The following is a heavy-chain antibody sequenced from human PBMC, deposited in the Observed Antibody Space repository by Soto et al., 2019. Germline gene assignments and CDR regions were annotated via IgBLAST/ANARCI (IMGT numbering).Heavy chain of an antibody. CDR1: GYTFTSYG. J-gene: IGHJ4*02. CDR3: ARGVGNVRITIFGVVTLFDY. Sequence: ASVKVSCKASGYTFTSYGISWVRQAPGQGLEWMGWISAYNGNTNYAQKLQGRVTMTTDTSTSTAYMGLRSLRSDDTAVYYCARGVGNVRITIFGVVTLFDYWGQGTLVTVSS. D-gene: IGHD3-3*01. CDR2: ISAYNGNT. V-gene: IGHV1-18*01.